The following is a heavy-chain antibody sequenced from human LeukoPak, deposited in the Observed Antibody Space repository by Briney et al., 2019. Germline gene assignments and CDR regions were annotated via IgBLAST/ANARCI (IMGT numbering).Heavy chain of an antibody. CDR2: ISSDGPTI. CDR3: ARDGNDSSGPWDY. J-gene: IGHJ4*02. D-gene: IGHD3-22*01. V-gene: IGHV3-11*04. CDR1: GFTFNDYF. Sequence: GGSLRLSCAASGFTFNDYFMSWVRQAPGKGLEWVSYISSDGPTIYYADSVKGRFTISRDSAKNSLYLQMNSLRAEDTAVYYCARDGNDSSGPWDYWGQGTLVTVSS.